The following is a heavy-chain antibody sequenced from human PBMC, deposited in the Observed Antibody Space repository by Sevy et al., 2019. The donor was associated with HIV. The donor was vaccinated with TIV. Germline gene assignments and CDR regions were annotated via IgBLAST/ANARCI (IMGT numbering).Heavy chain of an antibody. D-gene: IGHD6-13*01. V-gene: IGHV3-30*04. CDR3: ARDMTSSSSGSYGMDV. J-gene: IGHJ6*02. Sequence: GGSLRLSCAASGFTFSSYAMHWVRQAPGKGLEWVSVISCDGSNKYYADSVKGRFTISRDNSKNTLYLQMNSLRAEDTAVYYCARDMTSSSSGSYGMDVWGQGTTVTVSS. CDR2: ISCDGSNK. CDR1: GFTFSSYA.